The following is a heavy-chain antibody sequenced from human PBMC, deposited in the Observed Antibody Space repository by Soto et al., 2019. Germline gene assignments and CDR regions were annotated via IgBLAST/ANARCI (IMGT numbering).Heavy chain of an antibody. CDR2: IDPSDSYT. D-gene: IGHD3-10*01. J-gene: IGHJ4*02. CDR3: ARHSINYYGSGSSVPGY. CDR1: GYSFTSYW. Sequence: GEPRKISCKGSGYSFTSYWISWVRQMPGKGLEWMGRIDPSDSYTNYSPSFQGHVTISADKSISTAYLQWSSLKASDTAMYYCARHSINYYGSGSSVPGYWGQGTLVTVS. V-gene: IGHV5-10-1*01.